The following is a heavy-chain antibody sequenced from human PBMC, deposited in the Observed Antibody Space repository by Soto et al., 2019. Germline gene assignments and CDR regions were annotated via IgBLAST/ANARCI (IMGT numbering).Heavy chain of an antibody. CDR1: GTSVTSYSYY. V-gene: IGHV4-61*01. Sequence: PSETLSLTCNVSGTSVTSYSYYWNWIRQPTGKGLDWIGYVFESENTKYNPSLKGRASISVDTSKNQFSLTRTSVTAADTAVYYCARYRREAVAGYTLDNWGQGVLVTVSS. CDR2: VFESENT. J-gene: IGHJ4*02. D-gene: IGHD6-13*01. CDR3: ARYRREAVAGYTLDN.